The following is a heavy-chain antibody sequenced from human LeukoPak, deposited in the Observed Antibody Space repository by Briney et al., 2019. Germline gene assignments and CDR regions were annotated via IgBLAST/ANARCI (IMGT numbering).Heavy chain of an antibody. J-gene: IGHJ4*02. D-gene: IGHD5-18*01. Sequence: SETLPLTCTVSGGSISSYYWSWIRQPPGKGLEWIGYIYYSGSTNYNPSLKSRVTISVDTSKNQFSLKLSSVTAADTAVYYCARDAVDTAMVPAYYFDYWGQGTLVTVTS. CDR2: IYYSGST. V-gene: IGHV4-59*01. CDR1: GGSISSYY. CDR3: ARDAVDTAMVPAYYFDY.